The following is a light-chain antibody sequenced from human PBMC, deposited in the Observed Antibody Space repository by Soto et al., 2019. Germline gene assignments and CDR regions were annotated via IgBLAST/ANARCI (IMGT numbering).Light chain of an antibody. CDR1: QSVSSY. CDR2: DAS. J-gene: IGKJ1*01. CDR3: QQRSNWPRT. V-gene: IGKV3-11*01. Sequence: EIVMTQSPATLSVSPVERATLSCRASQSVSSYLAWYQQKPGQAPRLLIYDASNRATGIPARFSGSGSGTDFTLTISSLEPEDFAVYYCQQRSNWPRTFGQGTKVDIK.